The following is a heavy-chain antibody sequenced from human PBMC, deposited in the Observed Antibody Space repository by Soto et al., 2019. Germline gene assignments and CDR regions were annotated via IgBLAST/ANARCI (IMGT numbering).Heavy chain of an antibody. CDR3: SGCSGGACHKNYGMDV. D-gene: IGHD2-15*01. Sequence: EVHLVESGGGLVKPGGSLRLSCAVSGFTFSSCTMNWVRQAPGKGLEWVSSISPSSGHIYYADSVKGRFTISRDNAKNSLFLQMNSLRGEDTAVHYCSGCSGGACHKNYGMDVWGQGNTVTVSS. V-gene: IGHV3-21*06. CDR2: ISPSSGHI. J-gene: IGHJ6*02. CDR1: GFTFSSCT.